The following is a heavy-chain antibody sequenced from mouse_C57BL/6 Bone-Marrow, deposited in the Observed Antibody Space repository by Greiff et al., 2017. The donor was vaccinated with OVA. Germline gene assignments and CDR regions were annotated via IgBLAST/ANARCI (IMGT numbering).Heavy chain of an antibody. J-gene: IGHJ4*01. Sequence: EVQRVESGGDLVKPGGSLKLSCAASGFTFSSYGMSWVRQTPDKRLEWVATISSGGSYTYYPDSVKGRFTISRDNAKNTLYLQMSSLKSEDTAMYYCARPTTVVATGAMDYWGQGTSVTVSS. D-gene: IGHD1-1*01. V-gene: IGHV5-6*01. CDR3: ARPTTVVATGAMDY. CDR2: ISSGGSYT. CDR1: GFTFSSYG.